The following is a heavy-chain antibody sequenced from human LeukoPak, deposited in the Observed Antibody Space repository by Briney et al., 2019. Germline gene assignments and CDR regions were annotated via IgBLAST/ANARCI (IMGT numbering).Heavy chain of an antibody. V-gene: IGHV4-34*01. Sequence: SETLSLTCAVYGGSFSGYYWSWIRQPPGKGLEWIGEINHSGSTNYNPSLKSRVTISVDTSKNQFSLKLSSVTAADTAVYYCARGRYGSGTQKIYGMDVWGQGTTVTVSS. CDR1: GGSFSGYY. CDR3: ARGRYGSGTQKIYGMDV. D-gene: IGHD3-10*01. J-gene: IGHJ6*02. CDR2: INHSGST.